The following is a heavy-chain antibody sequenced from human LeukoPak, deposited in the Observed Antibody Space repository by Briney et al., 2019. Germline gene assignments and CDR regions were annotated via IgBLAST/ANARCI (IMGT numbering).Heavy chain of an antibody. V-gene: IGHV4-4*09. D-gene: IGHD3-16*01. CDR1: GGSTSSDY. CDR3: ARLKLGAYFDL. Sequence: SSETLSLTCTVSGGSTSSDYWSWVRQSPGKGLEWVGYVYNSGDTGKNPSLKSRVTILLDTSKNQCSLKLTSVSAADTAVYYCARLKLGAYFDLWGRGTLVTVSS. CDR2: VYNSGDT. J-gene: IGHJ2*01.